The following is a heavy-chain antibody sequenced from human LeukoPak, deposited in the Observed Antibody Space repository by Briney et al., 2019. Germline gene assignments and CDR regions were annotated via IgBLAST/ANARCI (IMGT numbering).Heavy chain of an antibody. V-gene: IGHV3-48*03. Sequence: GGSLRLSCAASGFTYSSYEMNWVRQPPGKGLEWISYINDSGSIIYYADSVKGRFTISRDNAKNSLYLQMNSLRAEDTAVYYCARDRGYCSGGSCYLWYFDLWGRGTLVTVSS. CDR1: GFTYSSYE. J-gene: IGHJ2*01. D-gene: IGHD2-15*01. CDR3: ARDRGYCSGGSCYLWYFDL. CDR2: INDSGSII.